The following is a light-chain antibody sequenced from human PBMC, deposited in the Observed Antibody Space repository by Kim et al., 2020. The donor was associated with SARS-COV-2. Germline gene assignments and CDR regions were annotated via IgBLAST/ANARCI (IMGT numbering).Light chain of an antibody. V-gene: IGKV3-20*01. CDR3: QQYGSSPPQYI. J-gene: IGKJ2*01. Sequence: EIVSTQSPVTLSLSPGERGTLSCTASPSVSSSYLAWYQQKPGQAPRLLIYSASSRATGIPDRFSGSGSGTDFTLTISRLEPEDFAVYFCQQYGSSPPQYILGQGNKLEIK. CDR2: SAS. CDR1: PSVSSSY.